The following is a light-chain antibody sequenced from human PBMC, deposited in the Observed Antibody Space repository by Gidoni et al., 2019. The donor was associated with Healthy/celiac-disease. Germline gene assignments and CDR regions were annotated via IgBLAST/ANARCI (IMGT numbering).Light chain of an antibody. Sequence: SSELTQDPAVSVALGQTVRITCQGESLRSYYASWYQQKPGQAPVLVIYGKNNRPPGIPDRFSGSSSGNTASLTITGAQAEDEADYYCNSRDSSGNPSVFGTGTKVTVL. CDR1: SLRSYY. V-gene: IGLV3-19*01. CDR2: GKN. J-gene: IGLJ1*01. CDR3: NSRDSSGNPSV.